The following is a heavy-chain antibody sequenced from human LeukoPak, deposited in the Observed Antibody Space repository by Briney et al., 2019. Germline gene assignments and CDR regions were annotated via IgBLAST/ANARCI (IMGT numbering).Heavy chain of an antibody. CDR2: IRQDGGEK. CDR1: GFTFSSHW. V-gene: IGHV3-7*01. Sequence: GGSLRLSCAASGFTFSSHWMTWVRQAPGKGLEWVANIRQDGGEKYYADSVKGRFTISRDNAENSVYLQMNSLRAEDTAVYFCAREYEHSGYDYLPLYWGQGTLVTVSS. J-gene: IGHJ4*02. D-gene: IGHD5-12*01. CDR3: AREYEHSGYDYLPLY.